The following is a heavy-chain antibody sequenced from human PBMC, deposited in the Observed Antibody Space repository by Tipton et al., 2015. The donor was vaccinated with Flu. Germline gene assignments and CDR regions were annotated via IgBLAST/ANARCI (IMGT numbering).Heavy chain of an antibody. D-gene: IGHD5-18*01. CDR2: IYLSGTT. CDR3: ARGQRYTHGLNTVYYYYYMDV. Sequence: TLSLTCTFSGGSTSSDDYHWTWIRQPAGKGLEWIGHIYLSGTTAYNPSLKSRVTISKDTSKRQVSLKVRSVTAADAAVYFCARGQRYTHGLNTVYYYYYMDVWDQGP. J-gene: IGHJ6*02. CDR1: GGSTSSDDYH. V-gene: IGHV4-61*09.